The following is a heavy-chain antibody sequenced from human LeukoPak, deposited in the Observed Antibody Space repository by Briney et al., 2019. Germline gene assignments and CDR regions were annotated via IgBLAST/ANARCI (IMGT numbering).Heavy chain of an antibody. V-gene: IGHV3-30*04. CDR3: ARDRRGYSGYDSAGMDV. Sequence: PEGSLRLSCAASGFTFSSYAMHWVRQAPGKGLEWVAVISYDGSNKYYADSVKGRFTISRDNSKNTLYLQMNSLKAEDTAVYYCARDRRGYSGYDSAGMDVWGKGTTVTVSS. D-gene: IGHD5-12*01. CDR2: ISYDGSNK. J-gene: IGHJ6*04. CDR1: GFTFSSYA.